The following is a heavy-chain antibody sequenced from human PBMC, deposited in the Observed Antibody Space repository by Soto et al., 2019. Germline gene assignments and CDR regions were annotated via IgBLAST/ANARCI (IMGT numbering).Heavy chain of an antibody. CDR1: GGSISSGDYY. CDR3: VTVNLVGAAYYFDY. D-gene: IGHD1-26*01. CDR2: IYYSGST. Sequence: SETLSLTCTVSGGSISSGDYYWSWIRQPPGKGLEWIGYIYYSGSTYYNPSLKSRVTISVDTSKNQFSLRLTSVTAADTAVYYCVTVNLVGAAYYFDYWGPGTLVTVSS. V-gene: IGHV4-30-4*01. J-gene: IGHJ4*02.